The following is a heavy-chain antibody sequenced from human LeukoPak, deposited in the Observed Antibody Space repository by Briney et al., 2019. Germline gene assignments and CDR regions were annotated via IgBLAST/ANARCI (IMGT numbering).Heavy chain of an antibody. D-gene: IGHD6-19*01. J-gene: IGHJ4*02. CDR3: ARGSTQYSSGWYGLDY. V-gene: IGHV3-11*04. CDR1: GFTLSDYY. CDR2: SSSSGSTI. Sequence: PGGSLRLSCAASGFTLSDYYMSWIRQAPGKGLEWVSYSSSSGSTIYYADSVKGRFTISRDNAKNTLYLQMNSLRAEDTAVYYCARGSTQYSSGWYGLDYWGQGTLVTVSS.